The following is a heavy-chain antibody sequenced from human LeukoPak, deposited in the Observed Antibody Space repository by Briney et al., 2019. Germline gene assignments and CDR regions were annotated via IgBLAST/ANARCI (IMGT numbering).Heavy chain of an antibody. CDR1: GFIFSSYA. CDR3: VKGYCSSTSCYAFDY. Sequence: PGGSLRLSCSASGFIFSSYAMHWVRQAPGKGLEYVSGISSNGGSTYYADSVKGRFTISRDNSKNTLYLQMSSLRGEDTAVYYCVKGYCSSTSCYAFDYWDQGTLVTVSS. CDR2: ISSNGGST. D-gene: IGHD2-2*01. J-gene: IGHJ4*02. V-gene: IGHV3-64D*09.